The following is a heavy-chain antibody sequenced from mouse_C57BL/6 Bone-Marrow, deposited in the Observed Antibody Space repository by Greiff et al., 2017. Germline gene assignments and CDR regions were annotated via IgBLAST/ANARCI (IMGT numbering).Heavy chain of an antibody. CDR2: IRNKANGYTT. V-gene: IGHV7-3*01. CDR1: GFTFTDYY. J-gene: IGHJ3*01. D-gene: IGHD3-1*01. CDR3: VSVAWFAY. Sequence: EVKLQESGGGLVQPGGSLSLSCAASGFTFTDYYMSWVRQPPGKALEWLGFIRNKANGYTTEYSASVKGRFTISRDNSQSILYLQMNALRAEDSATYYCVSVAWFAYWGQGTLVTVSA.